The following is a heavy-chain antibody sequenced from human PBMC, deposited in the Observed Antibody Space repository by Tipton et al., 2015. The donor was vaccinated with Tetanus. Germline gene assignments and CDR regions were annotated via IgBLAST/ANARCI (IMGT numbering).Heavy chain of an antibody. D-gene: IGHD3-9*01. Sequence: SLRLSCAASGFTFSSDAMTWVRQAPGKGLEWVSAISPTGDETYYADSVKGRFTISRDNSKNTLILQMNSLRAEDTAVYFCAKFLVVITQGYYHTMAVWGQATTVTVSS. CDR2: ISPTGDET. CDR3: AKFLVVITQGYYHTMAV. CDR1: GFTFSSDA. J-gene: IGHJ6*02. V-gene: IGHV3-23*01.